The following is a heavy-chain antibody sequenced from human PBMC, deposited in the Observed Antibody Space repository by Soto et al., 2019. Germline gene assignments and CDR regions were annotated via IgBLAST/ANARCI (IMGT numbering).Heavy chain of an antibody. Sequence: QVQLQESGPGLVKPSETLSLTCTVSGGSISSYYWSWMRQPPGKGLEWIGYIYYSGSTNYNPSLKIRVTISVDTSKNPFSLKLSSVTAADTAVYYCARDRGYPETYGMDVWGHGTTVTVSS. V-gene: IGHV4-59*01. CDR1: GGSISSYY. CDR2: IYYSGST. J-gene: IGHJ6*02. D-gene: IGHD3-10*01. CDR3: ARDRGYPETYGMDV.